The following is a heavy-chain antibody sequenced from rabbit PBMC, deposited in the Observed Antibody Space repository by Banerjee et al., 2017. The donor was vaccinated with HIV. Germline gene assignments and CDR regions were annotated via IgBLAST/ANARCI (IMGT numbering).Heavy chain of an antibody. J-gene: IGHJ4*01. Sequence: QSLEESGGDLVKPGASLTLTCTASGFSFSSGYDMCWVRQAPGKGLEWIACIYNGGSGYTYYASWAKGRFTISKTSSTTVTLQMTSLTAADTATYFCARGPYGGYNLWGQGTLVTVS. CDR2: IYNGGSGYT. CDR1: GFSFSSGYD. D-gene: IGHD2-1*01. CDR3: ARGPYGGYNL. V-gene: IGHV1S40*01.